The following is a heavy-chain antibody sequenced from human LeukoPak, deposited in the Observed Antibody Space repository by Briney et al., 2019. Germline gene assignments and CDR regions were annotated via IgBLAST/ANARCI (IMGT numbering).Heavy chain of an antibody. CDR2: ISGSGGST. CDR1: GFTFSSYA. J-gene: IGHJ4*02. CDR3: ARDLSSGYYGDY. Sequence: GGSLRLSCAASGFTFSSYAMSWVRQAPGKGLEWVSAISGSGGSTYYADSVKGRFTISRDNSKNTLYLQMNSLRAEDTAVYYCARDLSSGYYGDYWGQGTLVTVSS. V-gene: IGHV3-23*01. D-gene: IGHD3-22*01.